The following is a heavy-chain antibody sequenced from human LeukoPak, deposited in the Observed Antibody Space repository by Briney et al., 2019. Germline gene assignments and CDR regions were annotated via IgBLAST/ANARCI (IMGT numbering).Heavy chain of an antibody. CDR1: GFTFSSYG. CDR2: IRYDGSNK. Sequence: GGSLRLSCAASGFTFSSYGMHWVRQAPGKGLEWVAFIRYDGSNKYYADSVKGRFTISRDNSKSTLYLQMNSLRAEYTAVYYCAKGHKGFYYGSGSSFDYWGQGTLVTVSS. V-gene: IGHV3-30*02. J-gene: IGHJ4*02. D-gene: IGHD3-10*01. CDR3: AKGHKGFYYGSGSSFDY.